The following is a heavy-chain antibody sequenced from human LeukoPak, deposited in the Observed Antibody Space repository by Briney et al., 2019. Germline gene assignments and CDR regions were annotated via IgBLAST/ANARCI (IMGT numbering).Heavy chain of an antibody. CDR1: GFTFTSSA. V-gene: IGHV1-58*02. J-gene: IGHJ5*02. D-gene: IGHD1-14*01. CDR2: IVVGSGNT. CDR3: ARETRTGWFDL. Sequence: ASVKVSCKASGFTFTSSAMQWVRQARGQRLEWIGWIVVGSGNTNYAQKFQERVTITRDMSTSTAYMELSSLRSEDAAVYYCARETRTGWFDLWGQGTLVTVSS.